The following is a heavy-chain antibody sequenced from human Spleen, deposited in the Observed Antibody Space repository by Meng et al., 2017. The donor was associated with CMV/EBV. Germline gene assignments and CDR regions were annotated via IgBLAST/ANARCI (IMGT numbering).Heavy chain of an antibody. V-gene: IGHV3-21*01. Sequence: GESLKISCAASGCTFSSYSMNWVRQAPGKGLERVSSISSSSSYIYHADSVKGRFTISRDNAKNSLYLQMNSLRAEDTAVYYCARDLTLDCTNGVCYGHYYYYGMDVWGQGTTVTVSS. CDR2: ISSSSSYI. CDR3: ARDLTLDCTNGVCYGHYYYYGMDV. CDR1: GCTFSSYS. J-gene: IGHJ6*02. D-gene: IGHD2-8*01.